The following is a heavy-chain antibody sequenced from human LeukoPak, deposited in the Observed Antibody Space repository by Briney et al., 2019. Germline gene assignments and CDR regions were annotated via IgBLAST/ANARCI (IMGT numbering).Heavy chain of an antibody. Sequence: GGPLRLSCAASGFTFSSYGMHWVRQAPGKGLEWVAVISYDGSNKYYADSVKGRFTISRDNSKNTLYLQMNSLRAEDTAVYYCAKDSPTVAGNLGYWGQGTLVTVSS. J-gene: IGHJ4*02. CDR1: GFTFSSYG. D-gene: IGHD6-19*01. V-gene: IGHV3-30*18. CDR3: AKDSPTVAGNLGY. CDR2: ISYDGSNK.